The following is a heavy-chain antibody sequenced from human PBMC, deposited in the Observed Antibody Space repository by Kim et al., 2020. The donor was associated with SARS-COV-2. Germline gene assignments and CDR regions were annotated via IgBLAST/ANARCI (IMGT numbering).Heavy chain of an antibody. CDR2: ITAYGSPT. J-gene: IGHJ3*02. CDR3: TREKWTTDGDASDI. V-gene: IGHV3-48*03. Sequence: GGSLRLSCAASGFTFSDYEFNWVRQTPGKGLQWVSYITAYGSPTFYADSVKGRFIVSRDNAKNSLFLQMNSLRVEDTAVYYCTREKWTTDGDASDIWGQGTMVTVSS. D-gene: IGHD4-17*01. CDR1: GFTFSDYE.